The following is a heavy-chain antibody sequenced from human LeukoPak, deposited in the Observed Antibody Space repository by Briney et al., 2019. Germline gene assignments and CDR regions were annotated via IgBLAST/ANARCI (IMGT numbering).Heavy chain of an antibody. CDR3: ARDKGRDGYTAFDY. D-gene: IGHD5-24*01. Sequence: SVKVSCKASVYTFTAYYMHWVRQAPGQGLEWMGRINPNSGDTNYAQKFQGRVTITRDTSISTAYMELSRLRSDDTAVYYCARDKGRDGYTAFDYWGQGTLVTVSS. J-gene: IGHJ4*02. CDR2: INPNSGDT. CDR1: VYTFTAYY. V-gene: IGHV1-2*06.